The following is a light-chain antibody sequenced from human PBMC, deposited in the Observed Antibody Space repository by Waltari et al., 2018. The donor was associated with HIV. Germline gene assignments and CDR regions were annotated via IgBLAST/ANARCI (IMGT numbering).Light chain of an antibody. V-gene: IGLV1-44*01. Sequence: QSVLTQPTSASGTPGQQMTISCSGNISNIGSNSVNWYQQFSEAAPKLLIFSNNHHPSGGPARFSASKSGSAASLSIRGLHSDDEAIYRCATWDDTLRGPVCGGGNKLPVL. J-gene: IGLJ3*02. CDR1: ISNIGSNS. CDR3: ATWDDTLRGPV. CDR2: SNN.